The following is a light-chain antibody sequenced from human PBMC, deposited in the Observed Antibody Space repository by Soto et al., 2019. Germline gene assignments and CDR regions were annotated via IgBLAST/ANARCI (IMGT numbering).Light chain of an antibody. Sequence: DIVLTQSPGTLSLSPGERVTLSCRASQRVGSTYLAWYQHKPGQAPRLLIYGASSRATGIPDRFSGSGSGTDFTLTISRLEPEDSAVYYCQQYGRTPPYTFGQGTKLETK. CDR2: GAS. V-gene: IGKV3-20*01. CDR3: QQYGRTPPYT. CDR1: QRVGSTY. J-gene: IGKJ2*01.